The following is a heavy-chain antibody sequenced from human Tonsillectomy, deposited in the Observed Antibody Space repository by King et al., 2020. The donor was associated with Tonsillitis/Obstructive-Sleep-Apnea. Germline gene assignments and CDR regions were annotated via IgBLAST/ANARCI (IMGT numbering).Heavy chain of an antibody. V-gene: IGHV3-23*04. CDR2: ISGGGGST. CDR1: GITFSSYA. D-gene: IGHD3-10*01. Sequence: VQLVESGGGLVQPGGSLRLSCAASGITFSSYAMSWVRQAPGKGLEWVSTISGGGGSTYYADSVKGRFTISRDNSKNTLYLQMNSLRAEDTAVYYSAKAMVQGIIITIFDYWGQGTLVTVSS. CDR3: AKAMVQGIIITIFDY. J-gene: IGHJ4*02.